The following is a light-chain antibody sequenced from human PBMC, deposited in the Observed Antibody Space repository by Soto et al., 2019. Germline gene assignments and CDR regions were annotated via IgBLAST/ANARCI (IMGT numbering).Light chain of an antibody. CDR1: QSVSYL. CDR2: DAS. J-gene: IGKJ1*01. V-gene: IGKV3-11*01. CDR3: QQRSDWPRT. Sequence: EIVLTQSPATLSLSPGERATLSCRASQSVSYLLAWYQQKPGQAPRLLIHDASNRATGIPARFSGSGSGTDFTLTISSLEPEDFAVYYCQQRSDWPRTFGQGTRVEIK.